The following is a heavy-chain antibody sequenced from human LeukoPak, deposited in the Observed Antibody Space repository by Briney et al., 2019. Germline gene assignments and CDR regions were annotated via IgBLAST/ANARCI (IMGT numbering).Heavy chain of an antibody. V-gene: IGHV3-23*01. Sequence: PGGSLRLSCAASGFTFSSYVMSWVRQAPEKGLEWVSAISASGGSTFYADSVKGRFTISRDNSKNMLYLQMNSLRAEDTAIHYCAKEWYTSGKYYFDFWGQGTLVTVSS. D-gene: IGHD6-19*01. J-gene: IGHJ4*02. CDR2: ISASGGST. CDR1: GFTFSSYV. CDR3: AKEWYTSGKYYFDF.